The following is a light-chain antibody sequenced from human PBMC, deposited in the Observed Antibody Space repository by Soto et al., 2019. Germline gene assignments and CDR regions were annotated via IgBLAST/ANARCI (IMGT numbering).Light chain of an antibody. CDR2: EVS. CDR3: CSYTTIGTLV. Sequence: QSALTQPASVSGSPGQSITISCTGTINDIGYYNYVSWYQHHPGKAPKLIIYEVSNRPSGVSNRFSGSKSANTASLTISGLQADDETDYYCCSYTTIGTLVFGTGTKLTVL. CDR1: INDIGYYNY. J-gene: IGLJ1*01. V-gene: IGLV2-14*01.